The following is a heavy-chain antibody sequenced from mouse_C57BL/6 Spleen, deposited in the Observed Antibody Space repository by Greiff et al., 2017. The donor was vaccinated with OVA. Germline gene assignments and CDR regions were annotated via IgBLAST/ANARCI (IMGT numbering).Heavy chain of an antibody. V-gene: IGHV5-4*03. D-gene: IGHD1-1*01. J-gene: IGHJ1*03. CDR3: ARVPFYGSSYEWYFDV. Sequence: DVKLVESGGGLVKPGGSLKLSCAASGFTFSSYAMSWVRQTPEKRLEWVATISDGGSYTYYPDTVKGRFTISRDNAKNNLYLQMSHLKSEDTAMYYCARVPFYGSSYEWYFDVWGTGTTVTVSS. CDR2: ISDGGSYT. CDR1: GFTFSSYA.